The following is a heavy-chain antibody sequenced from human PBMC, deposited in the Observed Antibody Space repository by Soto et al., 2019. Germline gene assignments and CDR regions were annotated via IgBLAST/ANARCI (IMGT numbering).Heavy chain of an antibody. D-gene: IGHD6-13*01. CDR2: IYYRGNT. Sequence: QVQLQESGPGLVKPSDTLSLTCTVSGGSISGYYWSWIRQSPGKGLEYIGYIYYRGNTNYNPSLKSRVTMSVDTSRNQFSLKVNSVTAADTAVYYCASQQLLPFYYALAVWGQGTTVTVSS. J-gene: IGHJ6*02. V-gene: IGHV4-59*07. CDR1: GGSISGYY. CDR3: ASQQLLPFYYALAV.